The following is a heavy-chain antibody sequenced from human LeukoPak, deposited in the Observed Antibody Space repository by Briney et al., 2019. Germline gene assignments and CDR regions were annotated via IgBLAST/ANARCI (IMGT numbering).Heavy chain of an antibody. D-gene: IGHD3-22*01. CDR3: ARGSRNYYDSSGTYS. CDR2: INTNTGNP. CDR1: GYTFTSYG. V-gene: IGHV7-4-1*02. Sequence: ASVKVSCKASGYTFTSYGISWVRQAPGQGLEWMGWINTNTGNPTYAQGFTGRFVFSLDTSVSTAYLQISSLKAEDTAVYYCARGSRNYYDSSGTYSWGQGTLVTVSS. J-gene: IGHJ5*02.